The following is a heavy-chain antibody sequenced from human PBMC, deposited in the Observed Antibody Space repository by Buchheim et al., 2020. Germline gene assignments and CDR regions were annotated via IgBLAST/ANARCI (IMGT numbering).Heavy chain of an antibody. V-gene: IGHV4-34*01. CDR2: INHSGNT. Sequence: QVQLQQWGAGLLKPSETLSLTCAVYGGSFSGYYWSWIRQPPGKGLEWIGEINHSGNTNYNPSLKSRVTISVDTSKNQFSLKLSSVTAADTAVYYCARAHGSGSYYARYYYYYGMDVWGQGTT. CDR1: GGSFSGYY. J-gene: IGHJ6*02. CDR3: ARAHGSGSYYARYYYYYGMDV. D-gene: IGHD3-10*01.